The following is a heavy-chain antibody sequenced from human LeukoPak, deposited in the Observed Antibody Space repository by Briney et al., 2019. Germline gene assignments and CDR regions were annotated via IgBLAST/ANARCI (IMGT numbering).Heavy chain of an antibody. CDR3: AGVYCSGGSCYPRGPWFDP. CDR2: IIPILGIA. J-gene: IGHJ5*02. CDR1: GGTFSSYA. Sequence: ASVKVSCKASGGTFSSYAISWVRQAPGQGLEWMGRIIPILGIANYAQKFQGRVTITADKSTSTAYMELSSLRSEDTAVYYCAGVYCSGGSCYPRGPWFDPWGQGTLVTVSS. V-gene: IGHV1-69*04. D-gene: IGHD2-15*01.